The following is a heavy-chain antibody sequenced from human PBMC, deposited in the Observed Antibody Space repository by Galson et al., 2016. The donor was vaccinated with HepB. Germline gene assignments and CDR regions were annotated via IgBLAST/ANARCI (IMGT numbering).Heavy chain of an antibody. CDR3: AKDLWTGQQLAYYFDY. CDR1: EFTFSSYA. Sequence: SPRLSCAASEFTFSSYAMSWVRQAPGKGLEWVSCISHNGVGTFYADSVKGRFTISRDNSKNTVYLQMNSLGAEDTAVYYCAKDLWTGQQLAYYFDYWGQGTLVTVSS. D-gene: IGHD6-13*01. CDR2: ISHNGVGT. J-gene: IGHJ4*02. V-gene: IGHV3-23*01.